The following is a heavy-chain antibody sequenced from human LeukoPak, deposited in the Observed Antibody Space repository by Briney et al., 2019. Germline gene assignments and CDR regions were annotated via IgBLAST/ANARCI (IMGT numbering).Heavy chain of an antibody. V-gene: IGHV1-24*01. D-gene: IGHD2-2*01. CDR3: ATDIVVVPAAKDNYYYGMDV. CDR1: GYTLTELS. J-gene: IGHJ6*02. CDR2: FDPEDGET. Sequence: ASVKVSCKVSGYTLTELSMHWVRQAPGKGLEWMGGFDPEDGETIYAQKFQGRVTMTEDTSTDTAYMELSSLRSEDTAVYYCATDIVVVPAAKDNYYYGMDVWGQGTTVTVSS.